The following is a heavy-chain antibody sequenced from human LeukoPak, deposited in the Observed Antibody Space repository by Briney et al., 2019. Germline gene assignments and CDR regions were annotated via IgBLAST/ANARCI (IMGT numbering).Heavy chain of an antibody. V-gene: IGHV3-11*01. CDR2: ISSSGSTI. Sequence: GESLKISCAASGFTFSDYYMSWIRQAPGKGLEWVSYISSSGSTIYYADSVKGRFTISRDNAKNSLYLQMNSLRAEDTAVYYCARDGCSSTSCYGLDYWGQGTLVTVSS. J-gene: IGHJ4*02. CDR3: ARDGCSSTSCYGLDY. D-gene: IGHD2-2*01. CDR1: GFTFSDYY.